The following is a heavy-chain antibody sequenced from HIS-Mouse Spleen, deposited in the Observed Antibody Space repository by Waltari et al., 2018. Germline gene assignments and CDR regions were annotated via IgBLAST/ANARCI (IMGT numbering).Heavy chain of an antibody. Sequence: QVQLVESGGGVVQPGRSLGLSWAASGSAFRRHGKHWVRQAPGKGLEWVAVISYDGSNKYYADSVKGRFTISRDNSKNTLYLQMNSLRAEDTAVYYCARDRLGGSGSYYFDYWGQGTLVTVSS. V-gene: IGHV3-30*04. CDR3: ARDRLGGSGSYYFDY. D-gene: IGHD3-10*01. CDR1: GSAFRRHG. J-gene: IGHJ4*02. CDR2: ISYDGSNK.